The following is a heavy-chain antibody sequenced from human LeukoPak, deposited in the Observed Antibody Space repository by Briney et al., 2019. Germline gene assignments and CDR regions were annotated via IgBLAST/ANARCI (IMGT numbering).Heavy chain of an antibody. CDR2: IIPIFGTA. CDR3: ARGHRRYCSGGSCYDWFDP. CDR1: GGTFSSYA. J-gene: IGHJ5*02. V-gene: IGHV1-69*13. D-gene: IGHD2-15*01. Sequence: ASVKVSCKASGGTFSSYAISWVRQAPGQGLEWMGGIIPIFGTANYAQKFQDRVTITADESTSTAYMELSSLRSEDTAVYYCARGHRRYCSGGSCYDWFDPWGQGTLVTVSS.